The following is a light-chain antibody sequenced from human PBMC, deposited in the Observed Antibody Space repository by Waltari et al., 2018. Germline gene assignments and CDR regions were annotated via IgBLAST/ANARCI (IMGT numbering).Light chain of an antibody. CDR2: EAS. J-gene: IGKJ5*01. CDR3: QQYNHWPPIT. V-gene: IGKV3-15*01. Sequence: EIVMTQSPDTLSVSPGERATFSCRASQSVSSNLAWYQQKPGQAPRLLIYEASTRATSIPARFSGSGSGTDFTLTISSLQSEDSPVYSCQQYNHWPPITFGQGTRLEIK. CDR1: QSVSSN.